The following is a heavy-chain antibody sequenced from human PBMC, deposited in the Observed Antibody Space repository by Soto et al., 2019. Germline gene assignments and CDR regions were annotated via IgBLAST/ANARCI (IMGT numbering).Heavy chain of an antibody. D-gene: IGHD3-3*01. J-gene: IGHJ6*02. CDR1: GFIFNNYG. CDR3: ARDYVLRFLEWLSAYYYYGMDV. V-gene: IGHV3-30*03. CDR2: ISSDGSNK. Sequence: QVQLVESGGGVVQPGRSLRLSCAASGFIFNNYGMHWVRQAPGKGLEWVAVISSDGSNKYYADSVKGRFTISRDNSKNTLYLQMNSLRAEDTAVYYCARDYVLRFLEWLSAYYYYGMDVWGQGTTVTVSS.